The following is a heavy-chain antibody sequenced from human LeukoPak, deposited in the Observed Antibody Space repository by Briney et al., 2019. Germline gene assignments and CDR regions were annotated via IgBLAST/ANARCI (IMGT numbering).Heavy chain of an antibody. J-gene: IGHJ3*02. Sequence: SETLSLTCTVSGGSISSGSYYWSWIRQPAGKGLEWIGRIYTSGSTNYNPSLKSRVTISVDTSKNQFSLKLSSVTAADTAVYYCARADLGERQVGAFDIWGQGTMVTVSS. V-gene: IGHV4-61*02. CDR2: IYTSGST. D-gene: IGHD1-1*01. CDR1: GGSISSGSYY. CDR3: ARADLGERQVGAFDI.